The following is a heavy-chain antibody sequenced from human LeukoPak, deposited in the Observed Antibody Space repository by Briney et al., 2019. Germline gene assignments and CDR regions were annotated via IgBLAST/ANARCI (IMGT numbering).Heavy chain of an antibody. D-gene: IGHD2/OR15-2a*01. CDR2: IYYSGST. J-gene: IGHJ5*02. CDR3: ARETQIFGSNWFDP. Sequence: ASETLSLTCTVSGGSISSYYWSWIRQPPGKGLEWIGYIYYSGSTNYNPSLKSRVTISVDTSKNEFSLKLSSVTAADTAVYYCARETQIFGSNWFDPWGQGTLVTVSS. CDR1: GGSISSYY. V-gene: IGHV4-59*01.